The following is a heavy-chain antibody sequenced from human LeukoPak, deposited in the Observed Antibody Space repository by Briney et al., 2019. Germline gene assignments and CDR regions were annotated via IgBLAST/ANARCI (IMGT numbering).Heavy chain of an antibody. Sequence: SETLSLTCTVSGYSISSGYYWGWIRQPPGKGLERIGSNYHSGSTYYHPFLKSRVTISVDTTKNQFSLELSSVTAADTAVYYCAEGRKYYDILTGYYDWYYFDYWGQGTLVTVSS. J-gene: IGHJ4*02. CDR3: AEGRKYYDILTGYYDWYYFDY. D-gene: IGHD3-9*01. CDR2: NYHSGST. CDR1: GYSISSGYY. V-gene: IGHV4-38-2*02.